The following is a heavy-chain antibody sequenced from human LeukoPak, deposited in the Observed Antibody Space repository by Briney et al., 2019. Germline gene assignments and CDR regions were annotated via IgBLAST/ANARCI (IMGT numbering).Heavy chain of an antibody. Sequence: PGGSLRLSCAASGFTFRSYWMSWVRQAPGKGLEWVAKITQDGSDKYYVGSVKGRFTVSRDNAQNSLYLQMNSLRAEDTAIYYCARKWSSSGSSFDYWGQGTLVTVSS. CDR2: ITQDGSDK. V-gene: IGHV3-7*05. CDR3: ARKWSSSGSSFDY. CDR1: GFTFRSYW. D-gene: IGHD6-13*01. J-gene: IGHJ4*02.